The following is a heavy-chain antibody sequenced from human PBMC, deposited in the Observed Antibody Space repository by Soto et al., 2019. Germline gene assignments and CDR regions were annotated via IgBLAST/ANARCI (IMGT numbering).Heavy chain of an antibody. Sequence: GGSLRLSSAASGFTFSSYWMSWVRQAPGKGLEWVSKIYNDGVNAVYAASVQGRFTISRDDSKDTLYLQMNNLRVDDTAVYYCAKGFDRNSFDYWGRGALVTVSS. J-gene: IGHJ4*02. CDR2: IYNDGVNA. D-gene: IGHD1-1*01. CDR1: GFTFSSYW. CDR3: AKGFDRNSFDY. V-gene: IGHV3-23*01.